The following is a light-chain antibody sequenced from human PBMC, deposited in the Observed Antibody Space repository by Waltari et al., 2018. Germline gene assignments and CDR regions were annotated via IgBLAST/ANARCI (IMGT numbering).Light chain of an antibody. CDR3: QQRSNWPPYT. V-gene: IGKV3-11*01. CDR1: PSVSNY. CDR2: DAS. Sequence: EIVLTQSPATLSLSPGERATLSCRASPSVSNYLAWYQQKPGQAPRLLIYDASNRATGIPARFSGSGSGTDFTLTISSLEPEDFAVYYCQQRSNWPPYTFGQGTKLEIK. J-gene: IGKJ2*01.